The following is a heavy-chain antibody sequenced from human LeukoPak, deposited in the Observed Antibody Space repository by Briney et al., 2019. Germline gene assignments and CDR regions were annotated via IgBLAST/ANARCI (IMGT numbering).Heavy chain of an antibody. CDR2: IKQDGSEK. J-gene: IGHJ2*01. CDR1: GFTFSSYW. CDR3: ARDQGGLRDSYFDL. Sequence: GGSLRLSCAPSGFTFSSYWMSWVRQAPGKGLEWVANIKQDGSEKYYVDSVKGRFTISRDNAKNSLFLQMNSLRAEDTAVYYCARDQGGLRDSYFDLWGRGTLVTVS. V-gene: IGHV3-7*05. D-gene: IGHD5-12*01.